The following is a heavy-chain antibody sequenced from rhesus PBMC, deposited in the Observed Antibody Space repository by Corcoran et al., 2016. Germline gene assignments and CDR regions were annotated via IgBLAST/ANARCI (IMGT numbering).Heavy chain of an antibody. J-gene: IGHJ4*01. CDR1: GYSISSGYD. CDR2: IYGSSGRT. V-gene: IGHV4-76*01. Sequence: QVQLQESGPGVVKPSETLSLTCAVSGYSISSGYDWSWIRQPPGKGLEWIGYIYGSSGRTNYNPALKNPVTISKDTSKNQCSLKLSSVTAADTAGYYCAQRVVFTASCDHWGPGVLVTVSS. CDR3: AQRVVFTASCDH. D-gene: IGHD2-27*01.